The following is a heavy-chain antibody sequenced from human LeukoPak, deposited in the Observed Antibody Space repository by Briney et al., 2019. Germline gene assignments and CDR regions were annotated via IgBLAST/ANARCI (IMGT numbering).Heavy chain of an antibody. CDR3: PAAPMDDAFDI. CDR1: GFTFDNYG. CDR2: INWNGGST. Sequence: PGGSLRLSCVASGFTFDNYGMSWVRQAPGKGLEWVSGINWNGGSTGYADSVKGRFTISGDNAKNSLYLQMNSLRAEDTALYYCPAAPMDDAFDIWGQGTIVTVSS. J-gene: IGHJ3*02. V-gene: IGHV3-20*04. D-gene: IGHD6-25*01.